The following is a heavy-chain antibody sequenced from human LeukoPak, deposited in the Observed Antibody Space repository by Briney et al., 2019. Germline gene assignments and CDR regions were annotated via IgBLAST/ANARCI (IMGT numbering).Heavy chain of an antibody. CDR2: ISSSGNTE. D-gene: IGHD2-15*01. V-gene: IGHV3-48*03. J-gene: IGHJ4*02. CDR3: ARDLGYCSGGNCYPFDY. CDR1: GFXFSSFP. Sequence: GGSLRLSCGASGFXFSSFPMNWVRQAPGKGLEWVSHISSSGNTEYYLDSVRGRFTMSRDNAKNLLFLEMHSLRAEDTAVYYCARDLGYCSGGNCYPFDYWGQGVLVTVSS.